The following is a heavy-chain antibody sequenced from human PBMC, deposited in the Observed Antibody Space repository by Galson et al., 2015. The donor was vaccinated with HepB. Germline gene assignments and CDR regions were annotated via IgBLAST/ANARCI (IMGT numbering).Heavy chain of an antibody. CDR3: ASSALPSYSAPNWFDP. CDR1: GFTFSSYG. CDR2: IWYDGSNK. V-gene: IGHV3-33*01. J-gene: IGHJ5*02. D-gene: IGHD2-15*01. Sequence: SLRLSCAASGFTFSSYGMHWVRQAPGKGLEWVAVIWYDGSNKYYADSVKGRFTISRDNAKNSLYLQMNSLRAEDTAVYYCASSALPSYSAPNWFDPWGQGTLVTVSS.